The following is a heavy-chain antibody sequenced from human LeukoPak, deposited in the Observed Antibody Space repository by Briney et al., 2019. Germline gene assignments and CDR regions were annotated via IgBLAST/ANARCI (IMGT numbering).Heavy chain of an antibody. J-gene: IGHJ6*02. V-gene: IGHV3-73*01. CDR3: TRVVYGDYAYYYYGMDV. CDR1: GFTFSGSA. CDR2: IRSKANSYAT. D-gene: IGHD4-17*01. Sequence: GGSLKLSCAASGFTFSGSAMHWVRQASGKGLEWVGRIRSKANSYATAYAASVKGRFTISRDDSKNTAYLQMNSLKTEDTAVYYCTRVVYGDYAYYYYGMDVWGQGTTVTVSS.